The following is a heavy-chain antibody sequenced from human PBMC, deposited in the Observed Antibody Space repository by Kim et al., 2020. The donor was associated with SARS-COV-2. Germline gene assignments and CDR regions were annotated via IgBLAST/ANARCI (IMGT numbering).Heavy chain of an antibody. J-gene: IGHJ4*02. D-gene: IGHD2-21*02. V-gene: IGHV4-39*01. CDR2: IYYSGST. Sequence: SETLSLTCTVSGGSISSSSYYWGWIRQPPGKGLEWIGSIYYSGSTYYNPSLKSRVTISVDTSKNQFSLKLSPVTAADTAVYYCARHVRRGHIVVVTAHFDYWRQGTLVTVSS. CDR1: GGSISSSSYY. CDR3: ARHVRRGHIVVVTAHFDY.